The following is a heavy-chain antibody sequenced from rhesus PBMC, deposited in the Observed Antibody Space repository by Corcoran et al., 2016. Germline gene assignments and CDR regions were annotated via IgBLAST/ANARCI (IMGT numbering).Heavy chain of an antibody. V-gene: IGHV4S2*01. CDR3: ARHYDSGYYTGADYGLDS. Sequence: QVQLQESGPGLVKPSETLPLTCAVSGSSISRIYWSLIRQAPGKGLEWIGRIYGRGGSTDYNPSLKSRVTISIDTSKNQFSLKLSSVTAADTAVYYCARHYDSGYYTGADYGLDSWGQGVVVTVSS. CDR2: IYGRGGST. J-gene: IGHJ6*01. CDR1: GSSISRIY. D-gene: IGHD3-28*01.